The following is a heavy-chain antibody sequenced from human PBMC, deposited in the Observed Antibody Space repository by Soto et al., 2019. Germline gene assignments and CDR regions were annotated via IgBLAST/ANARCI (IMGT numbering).Heavy chain of an antibody. J-gene: IGHJ4*02. D-gene: IGHD3-9*01. CDR3: ARTFDTITYYFDY. Sequence: GGSLRLSCAASEFSFSSYAMHWVRQAPGKGLEWVAVISFDGNIIHYADSVKGRFIISRDNSKNTLYLQMHSLSGEDTAVYYCARTFDTITYYFDYWGQGTLVTVSS. V-gene: IGHV3-30-3*01. CDR2: ISFDGNII. CDR1: EFSFSSYA.